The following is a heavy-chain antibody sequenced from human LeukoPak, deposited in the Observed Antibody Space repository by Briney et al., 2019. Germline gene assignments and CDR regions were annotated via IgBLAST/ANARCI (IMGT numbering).Heavy chain of an antibody. CDR1: AFTFSSYA. Sequence: PGGSLRLSCAASAFTFSSYAMSWVRQAPGEGLEWVSYISGSVTPTYYADSVKGRFTISRDNAKNSLYLQMSSLRAEDSAVYYCARLSSENSAGTEYYYMDVWGKGTTVTISS. CDR2: ISGSVTPT. V-gene: IGHV3-48*03. J-gene: IGHJ6*03. CDR3: ARLSSENSAGTEYYYMDV. D-gene: IGHD6-13*01.